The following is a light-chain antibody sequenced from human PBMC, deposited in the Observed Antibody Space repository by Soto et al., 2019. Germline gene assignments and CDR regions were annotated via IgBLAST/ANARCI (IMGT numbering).Light chain of an antibody. CDR3: QQSNGTPRP. V-gene: IGKV1-39*01. J-gene: IGKJ1*01. Sequence: DIQMTQSPSSLSASVGDRVTITCRASQNVNSYLNWYQQKQGKAPTLLIYGASSLQSGVPSRFSGSGSGTDFTLTISSLQPEDFATYYCQQSNGTPRPFGQGTKVEV. CDR1: QNVNSY. CDR2: GAS.